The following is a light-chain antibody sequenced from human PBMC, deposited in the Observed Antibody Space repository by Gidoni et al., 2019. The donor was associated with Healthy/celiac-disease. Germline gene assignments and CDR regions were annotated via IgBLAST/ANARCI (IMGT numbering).Light chain of an antibody. J-gene: IGLJ2*01. CDR1: SSNIGAGYD. V-gene: IGLV1-40*01. CDR3: QSYDSSLSGSV. Sequence: QSVLTPPPSVSGAPGQRVTISCTGSSSNIGAGYDVHWYQQLPGTAPKHSIYGNSNRPSGVPDRFAGSKSGTSASLAITGLQAEDEADYYCQSYDSSLSGSVFGGGTKLTVL. CDR2: GNS.